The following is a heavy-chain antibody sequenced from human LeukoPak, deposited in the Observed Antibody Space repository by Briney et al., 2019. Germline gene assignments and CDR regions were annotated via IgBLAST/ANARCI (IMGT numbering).Heavy chain of an antibody. V-gene: IGHV3-21*01. CDR2: ISSSSSYI. CDR3: ARELRRPGYYASSGESSY. J-gene: IGHJ4*02. Sequence: GGSLRLSCAASGFTFSSYSMNWVRQAPGKGLEWVSSISSSSSYIYYVDSVKGRFTISRDNAKNSLYLQMNSQRAEETAVYYYARELRRPGYYASSGESSYWGQGTLVTVSS. D-gene: IGHD3-22*01. CDR1: GFTFSSYS.